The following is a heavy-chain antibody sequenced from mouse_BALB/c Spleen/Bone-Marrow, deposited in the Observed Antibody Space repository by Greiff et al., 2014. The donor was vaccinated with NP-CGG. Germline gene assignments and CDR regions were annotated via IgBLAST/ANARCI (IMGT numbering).Heavy chain of an antibody. V-gene: IGHV14-3*02. D-gene: IGHD4-1*01. CDR3: ARWGKLGRGYLDV. CDR2: IDPANGNT. Sequence: DVHLVESGAELVKPGASVKLPCTASGFNIKDTYMHWVKQRPEQGLEWIGRIDPANGNTKYDPKFQGKATITADTSSNTAYLQLSSLTSEDTTVYYCARWGKLGRGYLDVWGAGTTVTVSS. J-gene: IGHJ1*01. CDR1: GFNIKDTY.